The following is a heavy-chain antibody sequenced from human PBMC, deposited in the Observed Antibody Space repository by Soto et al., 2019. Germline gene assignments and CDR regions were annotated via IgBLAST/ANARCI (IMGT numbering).Heavy chain of an antibody. V-gene: IGHV1-46*01. J-gene: IGHJ4*02. CDR1: GYTFTSYY. CDR2: INPSGGST. D-gene: IGHD4-17*01. CDR3: ARDDYGDSFY. Sequence: ASVKVSCKASGYTFTSYYVNWVRQAPGQGLEWMGVINPSGGSTNYAQKFQGRATLTRDTSTSTVYMELSSLRSEDTAVYYCARDDYGDSFYWGQGTLVTVSS.